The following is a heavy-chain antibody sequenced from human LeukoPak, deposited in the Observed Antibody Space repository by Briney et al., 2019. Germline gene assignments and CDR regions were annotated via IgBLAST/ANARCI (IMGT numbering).Heavy chain of an antibody. CDR3: ARDRERFGQLAHNWFDP. V-gene: IGHV3-21*01. Sequence: GGSLRLSCAASGFTFSSYSMNWVRQAPGKGLEWVSSISSSSSYIYYADSVKGRFTISRDNAKNSLYLQMNSLRAEDTAVYYCARDRERFGQLAHNWFDPWGQGTLVTVSS. CDR1: GFTFSSYS. D-gene: IGHD3-10*01. J-gene: IGHJ5*02. CDR2: ISSSSSYI.